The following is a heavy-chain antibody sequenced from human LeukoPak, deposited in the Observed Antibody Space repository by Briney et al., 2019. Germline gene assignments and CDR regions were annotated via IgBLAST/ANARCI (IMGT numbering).Heavy chain of an antibody. CDR3: ARARKTAMVPFDY. CDR1: GYSLSSGYY. D-gene: IGHD5-18*01. Sequence: PSETLSLTCTVSGYSLSSGYYWGWIRQPPGKVLEWIGYIYYSGSTNYNPSLKSRVTISVDTSKNQFSLKLSSVTAADTAVYYCARARKTAMVPFDYWGQGTLVTVSS. V-gene: IGHV4-38-2*02. J-gene: IGHJ4*02. CDR2: IYYSGST.